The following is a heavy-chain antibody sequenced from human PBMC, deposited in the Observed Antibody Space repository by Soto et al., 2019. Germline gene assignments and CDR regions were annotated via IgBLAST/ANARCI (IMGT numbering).Heavy chain of an antibody. J-gene: IGHJ3*02. D-gene: IGHD6-6*01. CDR2: ISYDGSNK. V-gene: IGHV3-30-3*01. Sequence: GYLRLSCAASGFTFSSYAMHWVRQAPGKGLEWVAVISYDGSNKYYADSVKGRFTISRDNSKNTLYLQMDSLRAEDTAVYYCARVEGGRSIAARQGAFDIWGQGTMVTVSS. CDR1: GFTFSSYA. CDR3: ARVEGGRSIAARQGAFDI.